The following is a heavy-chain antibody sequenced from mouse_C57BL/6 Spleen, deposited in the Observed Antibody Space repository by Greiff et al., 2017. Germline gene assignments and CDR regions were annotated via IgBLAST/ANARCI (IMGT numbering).Heavy chain of an antibody. CDR1: GFTFSSYA. Sequence: EVMLVESGGGLVKPGGSLKLSCAASGFTFSSYAMSWVRQTPEKRLEWVATISDGGSYTYYPDNVKGRFTISRDNAKNNLYLQMSHLKSEDTAMYYCARDNWGYAMDYWGQGTSVTVSS. CDR2: ISDGGSYT. CDR3: ARDNWGYAMDY. J-gene: IGHJ4*01. D-gene: IGHD4-1*01. V-gene: IGHV5-4*01.